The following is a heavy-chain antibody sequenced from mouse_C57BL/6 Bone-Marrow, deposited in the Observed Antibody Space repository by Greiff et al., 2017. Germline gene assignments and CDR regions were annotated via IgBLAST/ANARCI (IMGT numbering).Heavy chain of an antibody. J-gene: IGHJ3*01. CDR2: INPANGNT. CDR1: GFNIKNTY. V-gene: IGHV14-3*01. Sequence: VQLQQSVPELVRPGASVKLSCTASGFNIKNTYMHWVKQSPEKGLEWIGGINPANGNTTYAPKFQGKATITADTSSNTAYLQLRSLPSEDTAIXYSARSTMVTTGFAKWGEEGLGTVSA. D-gene: IGHD2-2*01. CDR3: ARSTMVTTGFAK.